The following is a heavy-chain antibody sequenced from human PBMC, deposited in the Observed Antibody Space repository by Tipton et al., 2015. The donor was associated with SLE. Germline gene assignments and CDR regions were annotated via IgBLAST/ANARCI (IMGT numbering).Heavy chain of an antibody. V-gene: IGHV4-39*07. CDR2: FSYSGST. Sequence: TLSLTCTVSGGSISSDSYFWGWIRQPPEKGLEWIGSFSYSGSTYYNPSLKSRVTMSLHTSKIQFSLRLSSVTAADTAVYYCANYFYDATGYQSVDDWGQGALVTVSS. CDR3: ANYFYDATGYQSVDD. J-gene: IGHJ4*02. D-gene: IGHD3-22*01. CDR1: GGSISSDSYF.